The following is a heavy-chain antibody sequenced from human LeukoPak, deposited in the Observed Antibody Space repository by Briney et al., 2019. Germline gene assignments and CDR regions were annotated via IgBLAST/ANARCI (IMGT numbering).Heavy chain of an antibody. D-gene: IGHD3-9*01. CDR3: AITYYDILTGYIVDY. CDR2: IYTSGST. V-gene: IGHV4-59*10. Sequence: SETLSLTCAVYGGSFSGYYWSWIRQPAGKGLEWIGRIYTSGSTNYNPSLKSRVTISVDTSKNQFSLKLSSVTAADTAVYYCAITYYDILTGYIVDYWGQGTLVTVSS. CDR1: GGSFSGYY. J-gene: IGHJ4*02.